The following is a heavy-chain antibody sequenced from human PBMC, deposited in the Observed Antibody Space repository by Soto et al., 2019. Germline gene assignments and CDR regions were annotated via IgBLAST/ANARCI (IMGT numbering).Heavy chain of an antibody. D-gene: IGHD3-10*01. J-gene: IGHJ4*02. V-gene: IGHV3-33*01. CDR1: GFTFSTYG. CDR3: GRDPRRSGSPVLFVDY. CDR2: IWFDGSTK. Sequence: GGSLRLSCAASGFTFSTYGMHWVRQAPGKGLEWVAGIWFDGSTKYYADSVKGRFTISRDNSKNTLYLQMNALRADDTAVYYCGRDPRRSGSPVLFVDYWGQGTLVTVSS.